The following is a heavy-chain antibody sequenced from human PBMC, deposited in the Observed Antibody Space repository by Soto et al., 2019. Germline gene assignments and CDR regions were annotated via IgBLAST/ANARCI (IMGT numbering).Heavy chain of an antibody. V-gene: IGHV5-51*01. Sequence: GESLKISCKGSGYSFTSYWIGWVRQMPGKGLEWMGIIYPGDSDTRYSPSFQGQVTISADKSISTAYLQWSSLKASDTAMYYCARQADYGDYVFFAFDIWGQGTMVTVS. D-gene: IGHD4-17*01. CDR1: GYSFTSYW. CDR3: ARQADYGDYVFFAFDI. CDR2: IYPGDSDT. J-gene: IGHJ3*02.